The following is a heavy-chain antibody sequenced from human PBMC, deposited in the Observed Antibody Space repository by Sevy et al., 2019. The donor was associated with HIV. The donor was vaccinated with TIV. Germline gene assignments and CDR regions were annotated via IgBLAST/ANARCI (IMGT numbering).Heavy chain of an antibody. CDR1: GFTFSSYA. D-gene: IGHD6-19*01. J-gene: IGHJ4*02. Sequence: GGSLRLSCAASGFTFSSYAMHWVRQAPGKGLEWVAVISYDGSNKYYADSVKGRFTISRHNSKNTLYLQMNSLRAEDTAVYYCARARAGNIAVGEGPYWGQGTLVTVSS. CDR2: ISYDGSNK. CDR3: ARARAGNIAVGEGPY. V-gene: IGHV3-30-3*01.